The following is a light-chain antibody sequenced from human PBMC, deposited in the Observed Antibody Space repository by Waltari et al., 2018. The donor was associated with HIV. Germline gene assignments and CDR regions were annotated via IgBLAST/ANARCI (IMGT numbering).Light chain of an antibody. V-gene: IGLV1-47*01. CDR3: AAWDDSLNEWL. CDR2: RNN. Sequence: QSVLTQPPSASGTPGQRVTISCSGSSSNIGSNFGYWYQQLPGTAPKRLIYRNNRRPSGVPDRFSGSKSGTSASLAISGLRSEDEADYYCAAWDDSLNEWLFGGGTKLTVL. CDR1: SSNIGSNF. J-gene: IGLJ3*02.